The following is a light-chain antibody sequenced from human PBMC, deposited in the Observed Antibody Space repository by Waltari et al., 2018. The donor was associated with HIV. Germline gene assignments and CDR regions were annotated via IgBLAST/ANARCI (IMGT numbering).Light chain of an antibody. J-gene: IGLJ3*02. Sequence: QTVLTQPHSPPATPGQRALSSCSATTYTSVLTLLAWYQQFPGAAPKLLMYDTFHRPSGVPDRFSGSKSGASASLAISTVQSEDEALYYCAAWSDSSTTWVFGGGTTLTVL. CDR3: AAWSDSSTTWV. CDR2: DTF. V-gene: IGLV1-47*01. CDR1: TYTSVLT.